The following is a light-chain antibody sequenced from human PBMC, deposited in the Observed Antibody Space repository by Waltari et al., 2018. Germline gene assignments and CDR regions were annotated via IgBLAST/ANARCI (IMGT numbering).Light chain of an antibody. CDR3: CSYRSGSTGL. CDR2: VVS. V-gene: IGLV2-18*02. CDR1: SSDIGGYNS. Sequence: QSALTQPPSVPKSLGQSVTISCTGTSSDIGGYNSLTRYRQSSGTAPRHLIYVVSKRPSGVSDRFSGSKSGNTASLIISGLQAEDEADYYCCSYRSGSTGLFGGGTRLTVL. J-gene: IGLJ2*01.